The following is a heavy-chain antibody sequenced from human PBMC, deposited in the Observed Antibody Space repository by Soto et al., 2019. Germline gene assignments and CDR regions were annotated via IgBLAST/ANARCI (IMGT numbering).Heavy chain of an antibody. CDR3: ARDKRVRSSYYYGMDV. J-gene: IGHJ6*02. D-gene: IGHD6-6*01. Sequence: PSETLSLTCTVSGGSISPYYWSWIRQTPGKGLEWFGYIYYIGRTNYNPSLKSRVSFSVDTSKNQFSLRLNSVTAADTAVYYCARDKRVRSSYYYGMDVWGQGTTVTVSS. CDR2: IYYIGRT. CDR1: GGSISPYY. V-gene: IGHV4-59*01.